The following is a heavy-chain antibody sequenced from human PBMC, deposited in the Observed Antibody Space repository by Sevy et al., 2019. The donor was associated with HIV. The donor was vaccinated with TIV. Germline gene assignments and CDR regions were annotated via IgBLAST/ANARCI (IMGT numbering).Heavy chain of an antibody. V-gene: IGHV3-7*03. J-gene: IGHJ6*02. Sequence: RGYLRLSCAASGFTFSHYWMTWVRQAPGKGPERVANIKGDGSEKYYVDSVRGRFTISRYNAKNSLYLQINSLRGEDAALYYCARDCNSATCLWGLDVWGQGTTVSVSS. CDR3: ARDCNSATCLWGLDV. CDR2: IKGDGSEK. CDR1: GFTFSHYW. D-gene: IGHD1-26*01.